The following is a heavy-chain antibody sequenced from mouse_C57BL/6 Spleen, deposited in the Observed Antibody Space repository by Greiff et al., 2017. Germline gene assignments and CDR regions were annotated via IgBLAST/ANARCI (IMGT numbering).Heavy chain of an antibody. D-gene: IGHD1-1*01. CDR2: INPNNGGT. Sequence: EVQLQQSGPELVKPGASVKIPCKASGYTFTDYNMDWVKQSHGKSLEWIGDINPNNGGTIYNQKFKGKATLTVDKSSSTAYMELRSLTSEDTAVYYCARAGGNYYGSSYYYAMDYWGQGTSVTVSS. V-gene: IGHV1-18*01. CDR1: GYTFTDYN. J-gene: IGHJ4*01. CDR3: ARAGGNYYGSSYYYAMDY.